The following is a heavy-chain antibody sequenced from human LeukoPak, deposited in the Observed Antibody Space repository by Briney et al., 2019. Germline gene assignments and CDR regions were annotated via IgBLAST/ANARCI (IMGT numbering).Heavy chain of an antibody. V-gene: IGHV4-59*01. CDR2: IYYSGGT. J-gene: IGHJ3*02. Sequence: PSETLSLTCTVSGGSISSYYWSWIRQPPGKGLEWIGYIYYSGGTNYNPSLKSRVTISVDTSKNQFSLKLSSVTAADTAVYYCARNSAYYDILTGYSPQGAFDIWGQGTMVTVSS. CDR1: GGSISSYY. CDR3: ARNSAYYDILTGYSPQGAFDI. D-gene: IGHD3-9*01.